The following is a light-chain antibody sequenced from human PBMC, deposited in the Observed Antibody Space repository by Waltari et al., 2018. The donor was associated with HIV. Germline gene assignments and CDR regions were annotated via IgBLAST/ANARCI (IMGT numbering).Light chain of an antibody. CDR1: QSVTNNY. CDR2: GAS. CDR3: QQYGSSPIT. J-gene: IGKJ5*01. V-gene: IGKV3-20*01. Sequence: EIVLTQSPGTPPLSPGERATLSCRASQSVTNNYIAWYQHKPGQAPRLLINGASSRATGIPDRFSGSGYGTDFTLTISRLEPDDCAVYYCQQYGSSPITFGQGTRLEI.